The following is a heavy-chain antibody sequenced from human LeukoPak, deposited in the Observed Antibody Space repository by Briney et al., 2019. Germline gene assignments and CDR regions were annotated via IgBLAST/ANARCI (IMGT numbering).Heavy chain of an antibody. CDR2: ISWNSGSI. CDR1: GFTFDDYA. Sequence: GGSLRLSCAASGFTFDDYAMHWVRQALGKGLEWVSGISWNSGSIGYADSVKGRFTISRDNAKNSLYLQMNSLRAEDTALYYCAKERGLMVYATNWFDPWGQGTLVTVSS. V-gene: IGHV3-9*01. D-gene: IGHD2-8*01. J-gene: IGHJ5*02. CDR3: AKERGLMVYATNWFDP.